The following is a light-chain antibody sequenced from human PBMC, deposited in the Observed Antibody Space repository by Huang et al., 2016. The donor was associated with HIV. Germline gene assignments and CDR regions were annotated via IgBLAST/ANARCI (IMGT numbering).Light chain of an antibody. CDR1: QGISNS. J-gene: IGKJ5*01. CDR3: QQYYSTPPIT. V-gene: IGKV1-NL1*01. CDR2: AAS. Sequence: DIQMTQSPSSLSASVGDRVTITCRASQGISNSLAWYQQKPGKAPKRLLYAASRLKSGVPSRFSGSGAGTDYTRTISSLQPEDFATYYCQQYYSTPPITFGQGTRLEIK.